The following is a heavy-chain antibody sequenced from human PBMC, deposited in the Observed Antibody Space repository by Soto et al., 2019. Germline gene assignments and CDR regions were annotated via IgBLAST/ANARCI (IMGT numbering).Heavy chain of an antibody. J-gene: IGHJ6*02. CDR3: AKVDDIVVVPAATDVYYYYYGMDV. D-gene: IGHD2-2*01. V-gene: IGHV3-30*18. CDR2: ISYDGSNK. Sequence: GGSLRLSCAASGFTFSSYGMHWVRQAPGKGLEWVAVISYDGSNKYYADSVKGRFTISRDNSKNTLYLQMNSLRAEDTAVYYCAKVDDIVVVPAATDVYYYYYGMDVWGQGTTVTVSS. CDR1: GFTFSSYG.